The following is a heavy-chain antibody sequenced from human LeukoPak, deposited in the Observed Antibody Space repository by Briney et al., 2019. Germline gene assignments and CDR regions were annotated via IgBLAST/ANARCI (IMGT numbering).Heavy chain of an antibody. J-gene: IGHJ6*03. CDR3: ARSGYDYYYYYMDV. CDR2: IIPIFGTA. D-gene: IGHD5-12*01. CDR1: GYTFTGYY. V-gene: IGHV1-69*05. Sequence: TVKVSCKASGYTFTGYYMHWVRQAPGQGLEWMGGIIPIFGTANYAQKFQGRVTITTDESTSTAYMELSSLRSEDTAVYYCARSGYDYYYYYMDVWGKGTTVTVSS.